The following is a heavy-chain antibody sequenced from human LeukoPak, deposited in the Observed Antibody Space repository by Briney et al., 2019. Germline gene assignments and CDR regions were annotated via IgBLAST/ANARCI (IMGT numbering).Heavy chain of an antibody. J-gene: IGHJ6*02. Sequence: GGSLRLSCAASGFIFSNYGMHWVRQAPGKGLEWVAVIWHEASNTYYADSVKGRFTISRDDSKDTLFLQMNSLRAEDTAVYYCASYLTSIPSGMDVWGQGTTVTVSS. V-gene: IGHV3-33*03. D-gene: IGHD1-26*01. CDR1: GFIFSNYG. CDR2: IWHEASNT. CDR3: ASYLTSIPSGMDV.